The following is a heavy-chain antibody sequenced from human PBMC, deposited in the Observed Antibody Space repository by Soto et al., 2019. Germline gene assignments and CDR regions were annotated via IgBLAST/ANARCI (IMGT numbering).Heavy chain of an antibody. D-gene: IGHD1-26*01. V-gene: IGHV3-23*01. J-gene: IGHJ5*02. CDR3: APKISRGGKLPAWFAP. CDR1: GFTFSSYA. Sequence: EVQLLESGGGLVQPGGSLRLSCAASGFTFSSYAMSWVRQAPGKGLEWVSAISGSGGSTYYADSVKGRFTISRDNSKNTWYLKMNSRGAEDTAVYYWAPKISRGGKLPAWFAPGGQGPLATVSS. CDR2: ISGSGGST.